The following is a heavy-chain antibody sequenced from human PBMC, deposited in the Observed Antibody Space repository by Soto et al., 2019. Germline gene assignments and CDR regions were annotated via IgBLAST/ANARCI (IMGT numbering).Heavy chain of an antibody. V-gene: IGHV1-69*06. CDR3: ARDMDCSSTSCYTGHPSYGMDV. CDR2: IIPIFGTA. CDR1: GGTFSSYA. D-gene: IGHD2-2*02. J-gene: IGHJ6*02. Sequence: QVPLVQSGAEVKKPGSSVKVSCKASGGTFSSYAIIWVRQAPGQGLEWMGGIIPIFGTANYAQKFQGRVTITADKSTSTAYMELSSLRSEDTAVYYCARDMDCSSTSCYTGHPSYGMDVWGQRTTVTDSS.